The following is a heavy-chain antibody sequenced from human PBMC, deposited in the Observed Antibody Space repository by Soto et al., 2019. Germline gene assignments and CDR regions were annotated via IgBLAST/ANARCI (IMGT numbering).Heavy chain of an antibody. CDR2: ISSSSSYI. J-gene: IGHJ6*03. V-gene: IGHV3-21*01. D-gene: IGHD4-17*01. CDR1: GFTFSSYS. CDR3: ASVEGRDYGDLLPYYYYYYMDV. Sequence: EVQLVESGGGLVKPGGSLRLSCAASGFTFSSYSMNWVRQAPGKGLEWVSSISSSSSYIYYADSVKGRFTISRDNAKNSLYLQMNSLRAEDTAVYYCASVEGRDYGDLLPYYYYYYMDVWGKGTTVTVSS.